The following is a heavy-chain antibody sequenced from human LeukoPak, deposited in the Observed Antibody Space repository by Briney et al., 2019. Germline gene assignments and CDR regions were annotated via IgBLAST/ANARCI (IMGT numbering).Heavy chain of an antibody. CDR3: ARVGDSSGYYYFDY. CDR2: IYYSGST. CDR1: GGSISSSSYY. D-gene: IGHD3-22*01. V-gene: IGHV4-39*07. J-gene: IGHJ4*02. Sequence: PSETLSLTCTVSGGSISSSSYYWGWIRQPPGKGLEWIGSIYYSGSTYYNPSLKSRVTISVDTSKNQFSLKLSSVTAADTAVYYCARVGDSSGYYYFDYWGQGTLVTVSS.